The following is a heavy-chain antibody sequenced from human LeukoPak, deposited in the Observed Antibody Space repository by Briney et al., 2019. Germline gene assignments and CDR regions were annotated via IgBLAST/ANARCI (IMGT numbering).Heavy chain of an antibody. CDR3: AKDDSSWFYDAFDI. CDR2: ISGSGGST. J-gene: IGHJ3*02. Sequence: GGSLRLSCAVSGFTFSSYATSWVRQAPGKGLEWVSGISGSGGSTYYADSVKGRFTISRDNSKNTVHLQMNSLRAEDTAVYYCAKDDSSWFYDAFDIWGQGTMVTVSS. CDR1: GFTFSSYA. V-gene: IGHV3-23*01. D-gene: IGHD6-13*01.